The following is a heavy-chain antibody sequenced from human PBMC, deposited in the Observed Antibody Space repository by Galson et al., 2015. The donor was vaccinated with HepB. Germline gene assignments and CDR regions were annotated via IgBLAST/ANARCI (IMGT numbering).Heavy chain of an antibody. D-gene: IGHD4-23*01. CDR2: IMQDGSEK. CDR1: GFTFSSYW. J-gene: IGHJ4*02. Sequence: SLRLSCAASGFTFSSYWMSWVRQAPGKRLEWVANIMQDGSEKSYVDSVKGRFTISRDNAKNSLYLQMNSLRAEDTAMYYCARGGGKSQFDYWGRGTLVTVSS. V-gene: IGHV3-7*01. CDR3: ARGGGKSQFDY.